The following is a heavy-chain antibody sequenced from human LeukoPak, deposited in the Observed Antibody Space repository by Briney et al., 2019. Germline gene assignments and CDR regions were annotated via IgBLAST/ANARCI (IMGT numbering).Heavy chain of an antibody. Sequence: SETLSLTCTVSGGSISSCYWSWIRQPPGKGLEWIGYIYYSGSTNYNPSLKSRVTISVDTSKNQFSLKLSSVTAADTAVYYCARELRVAVAVRYFQHWGQGTLVTVSS. V-gene: IGHV4-59*01. CDR1: GGSISSCY. J-gene: IGHJ1*01. CDR3: ARELRVAVAVRYFQH. CDR2: IYYSGST. D-gene: IGHD6-19*01.